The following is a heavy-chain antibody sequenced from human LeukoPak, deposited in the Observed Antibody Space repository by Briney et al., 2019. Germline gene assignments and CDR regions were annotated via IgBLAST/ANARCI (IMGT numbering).Heavy chain of an antibody. D-gene: IGHD5-24*01. V-gene: IGHV4-4*07. Sequence: SETLSLTCSVSGGSISGHYWNWIRQPAGKGLEWIGRIYVSGSTDYNPSLKSRVTMSVDTSRSQFSLKLSSVTAADTAVYYCARDREGRDGGIFGYWGQGTLVTVSS. CDR1: GGSISGHY. J-gene: IGHJ4*02. CDR3: ARDREGRDGGIFGY. CDR2: IYVSGST.